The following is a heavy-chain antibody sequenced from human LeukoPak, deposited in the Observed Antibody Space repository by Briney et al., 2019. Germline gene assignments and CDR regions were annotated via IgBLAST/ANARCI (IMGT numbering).Heavy chain of an antibody. D-gene: IGHD5-18*01. CDR2: ISYDGSNK. CDR1: GFTFSSYA. CDR3: ARVRGYSYDNWFDP. Sequence: GGSLRLSCAASGFTFSSYAMHWVRQAPGKGLEWVAVISYDGSNKYYADSVKGRFTISRDNSKNTLYLQMNSLRAEDTAVYYCARVRGYSYDNWFDPWGQGTLVTVSS. J-gene: IGHJ5*02. V-gene: IGHV3-30-3*01.